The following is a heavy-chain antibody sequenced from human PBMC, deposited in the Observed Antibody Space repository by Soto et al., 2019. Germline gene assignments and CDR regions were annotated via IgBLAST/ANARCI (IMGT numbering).Heavy chain of an antibody. J-gene: IGHJ4*02. D-gene: IGHD2-15*01. CDR1: GFIFSSFW. Sequence: GGSLRLSCAASGFIFSSFWMTWVRQVPGKGLEWVANIKQDGSEKYYVDSVKGRFTISRDNAKNSLYLQMNSLRAEDTALYYCARDKEGSFDYWGQGTLVTVSS. CDR3: ARDKEGSFDY. V-gene: IGHV3-7*01. CDR2: IKQDGSEK.